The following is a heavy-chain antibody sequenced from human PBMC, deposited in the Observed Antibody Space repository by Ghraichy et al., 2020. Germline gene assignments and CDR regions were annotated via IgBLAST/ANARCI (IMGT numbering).Heavy chain of an antibody. D-gene: IGHD3-16*01. CDR1: GGSFSGYY. CDR2: IDHSENT. J-gene: IGHJ5*02. CDR3: ARGNWGSNPAGFDP. V-gene: IGHV4-34*01. Sequence: SETLSLTCAVYGGSFSGYYWSWIRQPPGKGLEWIGEIDHSENTKYNPSLKSRVTISVDASKNQFSLKLSSVTAADAAVYYCARGNWGSNPAGFDPWGQGTLVTVSS.